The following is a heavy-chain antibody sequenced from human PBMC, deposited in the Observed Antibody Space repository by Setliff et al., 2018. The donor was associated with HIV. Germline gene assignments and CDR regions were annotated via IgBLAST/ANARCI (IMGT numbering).Heavy chain of an antibody. Sequence: ASVKVSCQVSGHTLNKLFMHWVRQAPAEGLEWMVGFYPEEGKTIYAQRFQGRVTMTEDTSTDTAYMELSSLRSEDTAVYFCAREDGVIAAPKKIFDPWGQGALVTVSS. J-gene: IGHJ5*02. D-gene: IGHD2-21*01. CDR3: AREDGVIAAPKKIFDP. V-gene: IGHV1-24*01. CDR1: GHTLNKLF. CDR2: FYPEEGKT.